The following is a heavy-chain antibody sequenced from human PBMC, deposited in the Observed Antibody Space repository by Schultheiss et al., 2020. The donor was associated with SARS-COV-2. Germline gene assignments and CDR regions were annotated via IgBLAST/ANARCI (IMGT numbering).Heavy chain of an antibody. V-gene: IGHV3-21*01. CDR1: GFTFSSYS. CDR3: ARAKDAPPNDLIDGGAFDI. Sequence: GGSLRLSCAASGFTFSSYSMNWVRQAPGKGLEWVSSISSSSSYIYYADSVKGRFTISRDNAKNSLYRQMNSLRAEDTAVYYCARAKDAPPNDLIDGGAFDIWGQGTMVTVSS. D-gene: IGHD2-15*01. CDR2: ISSSSSYI. J-gene: IGHJ3*02.